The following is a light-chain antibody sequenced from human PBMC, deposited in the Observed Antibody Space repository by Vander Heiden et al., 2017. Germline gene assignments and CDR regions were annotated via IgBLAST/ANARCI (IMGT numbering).Light chain of an antibody. CDR3: LQDDSTPCT. Sequence: DIVLTQSSDSLAVSLGERATINCKSSQSVLYSSNNKHYLSRYEQKPGQPPKLLIYWASTRESGVPDRFSGSGSGTDFTLTISSLQAEDVAGYYCLQDDSTPCTFGQGTRLESK. J-gene: IGKJ2*02. CDR1: QSVLYSSNNKHY. V-gene: IGKV4-1*01. CDR2: WAS.